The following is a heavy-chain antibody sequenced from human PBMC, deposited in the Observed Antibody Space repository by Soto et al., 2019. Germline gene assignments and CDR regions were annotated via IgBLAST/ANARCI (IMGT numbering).Heavy chain of an antibody. CDR2: ISYDGSNK. D-gene: IGHD2-2*01. CDR3: VPYLPAVARYFDY. J-gene: IGHJ4*02. CDR1: GFTFSNCV. V-gene: IGHV3-30*03. Sequence: GASLRLSCLTSGFTFSNCVLYWVRKAPGKGLEWVAVISYDGSNKYYVDSVKGRFTISRDNSKNTLYLQMSSLRAEDTAVYYCVPYLPAVARYFDYWGQGP.